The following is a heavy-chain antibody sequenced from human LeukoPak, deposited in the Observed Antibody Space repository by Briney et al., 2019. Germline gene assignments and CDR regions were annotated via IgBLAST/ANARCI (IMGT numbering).Heavy chain of an antibody. CDR2: MSGDATST. V-gene: IGHV3-23*01. Sequence: GGSLRLSCAASGFTFSSYAMNWVRQAPGKGLEWVSTMSGDATSTYYADSVKGRFTISRDNSKNTLYLQMNSLRADDTAVYYCAKRTSGSSWYSSDSWGQGTLVTVSS. J-gene: IGHJ4*02. D-gene: IGHD6-13*01. CDR1: GFTFSSYA. CDR3: AKRTSGSSWYSSDS.